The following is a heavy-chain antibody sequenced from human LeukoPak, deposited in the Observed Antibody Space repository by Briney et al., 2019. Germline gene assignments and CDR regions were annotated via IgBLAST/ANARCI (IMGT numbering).Heavy chain of an antibody. CDR1: GYTFTGYG. J-gene: IGHJ4*02. D-gene: IGHD3-9*01. CDR2: ISAYNGNT. V-gene: IGHV1-18*01. Sequence: ASVKVSCKASGYTFTGYGISWVRQAPGQGLEWMGWISAYNGNTNYAQKLQGRVTMTTDTSASTAYMELRSLRSDDTAVYYCARDSGDYDILTGYYKGSYFDYWGQGTLVTVSS. CDR3: ARDSGDYDILTGYYKGSYFDY.